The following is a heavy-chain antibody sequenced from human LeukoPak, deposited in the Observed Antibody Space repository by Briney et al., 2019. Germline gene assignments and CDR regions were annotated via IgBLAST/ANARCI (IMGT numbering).Heavy chain of an antibody. CDR1: GFTFSSYA. D-gene: IGHD3-16*01. Sequence: GRSLRLSCAASGFTFSSYAMHWVRQAPGKGLEWVSAISGSGGSTYYADSVKGRFTISRDNSKNTLYLQMNSLRAGDTAVYYCARGSGEGFDYWGQGTLVTVSS. V-gene: IGHV3-23*01. J-gene: IGHJ4*02. CDR2: ISGSGGST. CDR3: ARGSGEGFDY.